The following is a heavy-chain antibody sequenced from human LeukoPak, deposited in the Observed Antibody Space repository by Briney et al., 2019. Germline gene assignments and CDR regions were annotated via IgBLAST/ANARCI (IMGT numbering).Heavy chain of an antibody. Sequence: GGSLRLSCAASGFTFSSYAMHWVRQAPGEGLEWVAVISYDGSNKYYADSVKGRFTISRDNSKNTLYLQMNSLRAEDTAVYYCARDGPPRGEPDYYVDYCCQGTLFTVSS. D-gene: IGHD1-26*01. V-gene: IGHV3-30*01. J-gene: IGHJ4*02. CDR3: ARDGPPRGEPDYYVDY. CDR2: ISYDGSNK. CDR1: GFTFSSYA.